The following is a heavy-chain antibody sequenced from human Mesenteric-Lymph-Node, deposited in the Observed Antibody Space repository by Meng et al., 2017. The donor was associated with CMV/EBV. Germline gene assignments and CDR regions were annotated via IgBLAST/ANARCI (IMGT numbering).Heavy chain of an antibody. D-gene: IGHD6-25*01. Sequence: SLGLACAASGFTFSNYDMSWVRQAPGKGPEWVSVISANGETTYYADSMKGRFTISRDNSKSTLFLQMNSLRAEDTALYYCVRERAGYWGQGTLVTVSS. CDR3: VRERAGY. J-gene: IGHJ4*02. CDR1: GFTFSNYD. V-gene: IGHV3-23*01. CDR2: ISANGETT.